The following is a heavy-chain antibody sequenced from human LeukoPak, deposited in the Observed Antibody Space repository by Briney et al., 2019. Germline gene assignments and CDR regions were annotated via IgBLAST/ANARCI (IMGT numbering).Heavy chain of an antibody. CDR3: ARGSSTSAYFDY. J-gene: IGHJ4*02. CDR1: GYTFTSYY. CDR2: INPSDGST. V-gene: IGHV1-46*01. Sequence: GATVKVSCKTSGYTFTSYYIHWVRQAPGQGREWMGIINPSDGSTSYTQKFQDRVTMTRDTSTSTLYMELSSLRSEDTAVYHCARGSSTSAYFDYWGQGTLVTVSS. D-gene: IGHD2-2*01.